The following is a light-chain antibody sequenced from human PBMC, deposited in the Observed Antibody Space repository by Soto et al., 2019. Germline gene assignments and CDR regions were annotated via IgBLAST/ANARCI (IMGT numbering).Light chain of an antibody. CDR1: QSISSVY. V-gene: IGKV3-20*01. CDR3: QQYGSSRSYT. CDR2: GAS. Sequence: ESVLTQSPGTLSLSPGERATLSCRASQSISSVYLAWYQQKPGQAPRLLIYGASTRATGIPDRFSGSGSGTDFTLTLSRLEPEDFAVYYCQQYGSSRSYTFGQGTNVELK. J-gene: IGKJ2*01.